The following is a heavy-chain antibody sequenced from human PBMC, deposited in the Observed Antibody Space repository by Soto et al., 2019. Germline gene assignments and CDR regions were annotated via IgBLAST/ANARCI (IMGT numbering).Heavy chain of an antibody. D-gene: IGHD1-26*01. CDR1: TFSMYS. V-gene: IGHV3-21*01. CDR2: ISSGSAYI. CDR3: TRDQGGSYDSWFDP. Sequence: EVQVVESGGGLVHPGGSLRLSCNFTFSMYSMNWVRQAPGKGLEWVASISSGSAYIKYADSVKGRFTISRDNAKNSVSLQMNCLRVDDTAVYFCTRDQGGSYDSWFDPWGLGTLVTVSS. J-gene: IGHJ5*02.